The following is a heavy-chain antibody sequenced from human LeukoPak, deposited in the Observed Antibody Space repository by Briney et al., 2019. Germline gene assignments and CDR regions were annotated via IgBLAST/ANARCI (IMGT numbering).Heavy chain of an antibody. Sequence: MPSETLSLTCTVSGGSISSSSYYWGWIRQPPGKGLEWIGRIYTSGSTNYNPSLKSRVTMSVDTSKNQFSLKLSSVTAADTAVYYCARDGLMAVAGMGDWFDPWDQGTLVTVSS. CDR2: IYTSGST. CDR1: GGSISSSSYY. CDR3: ARDGLMAVAGMGDWFDP. D-gene: IGHD6-19*01. J-gene: IGHJ5*02. V-gene: IGHV4-39*07.